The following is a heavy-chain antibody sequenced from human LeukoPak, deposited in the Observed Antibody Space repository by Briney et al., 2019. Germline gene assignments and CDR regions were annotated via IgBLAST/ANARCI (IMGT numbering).Heavy chain of an antibody. D-gene: IGHD3-10*01. CDR1: GFTFSSYS. J-gene: IGHJ4*02. V-gene: IGHV3-48*01. Sequence: GGSLRLSCAASGFTFSSYSMNWVRQAPGKGLEWVSFISSSSSTIYYADSVKGRFTISRDNAKNSLYLQMNSLRAEDTAVYYCASRFGIQKIDYWGQGTLVTVSS. CDR3: ASRFGIQKIDY. CDR2: ISSSSSTI.